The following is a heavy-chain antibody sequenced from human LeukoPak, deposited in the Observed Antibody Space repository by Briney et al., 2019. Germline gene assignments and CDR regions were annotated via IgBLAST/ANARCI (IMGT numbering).Heavy chain of an antibody. Sequence: PSETLSLTCTVSGGSISSSSYYWGWIRQPPGKGLEWIGSIYYSGSTYYNPSLKSRVTISVDTSENQFSLKLSSVTAADTAVYYCARRYKIVFWSGYYGFYYWGQGNLVTVSS. CDR1: GGSISSSSYY. J-gene: IGHJ4*02. CDR3: ARRYKIVFWSGYYGFYY. D-gene: IGHD3-3*01. V-gene: IGHV4-39*01. CDR2: IYYSGST.